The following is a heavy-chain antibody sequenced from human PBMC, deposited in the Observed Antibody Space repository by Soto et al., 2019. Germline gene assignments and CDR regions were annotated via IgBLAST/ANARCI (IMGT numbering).Heavy chain of an antibody. V-gene: IGHV1-18*01. D-gene: IGHD3-10*01. CDR2: ISAHNGNT. Sequence: QVQLVQSGAEVKKPGAAVKVSCKASGYIFSSYGITWVRQAPGQGLEWMGWISAHNGNTKYAQKFQGRVTMTRDTSTSTASMEVRSLRFDDTAGYYCARGGRGALDIWGQGTMATVSS. J-gene: IGHJ3*02. CDR1: GYIFSSYG. CDR3: ARGGRGALDI.